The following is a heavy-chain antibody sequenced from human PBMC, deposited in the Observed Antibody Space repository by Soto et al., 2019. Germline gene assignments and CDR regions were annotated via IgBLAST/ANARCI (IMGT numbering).Heavy chain of an antibody. CDR2: IIPILGIA. CDR3: ARDRYYGSGSYPHYFDY. CDR1: GGTFSSYT. J-gene: IGHJ4*02. Sequence: ASVKVSCKASGGTFSSYTISWVRQAPGQGLEWMGRIIPILGIANYAQKFQGRVTITADKSTSTAYMELSSLRSEDTAVYYCARDRYYGSGSYPHYFDYWGQGTLVTVSS. V-gene: IGHV1-69*04. D-gene: IGHD3-10*01.